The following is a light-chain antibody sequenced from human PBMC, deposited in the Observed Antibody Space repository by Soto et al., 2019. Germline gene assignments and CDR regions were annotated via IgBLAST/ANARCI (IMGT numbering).Light chain of an antibody. Sequence: EIVLTQSPAALSLSPGERATLSCRASQSVSIYLSWYQKKPGQAPRLLIYDASNRATGIPARFSGSGSGTDFTLTISSLEPEDFAVYYCQQRSSWPPYTFGQGTALEIK. CDR1: QSVSIY. V-gene: IGKV3-11*01. CDR3: QQRSSWPPYT. J-gene: IGKJ2*01. CDR2: DAS.